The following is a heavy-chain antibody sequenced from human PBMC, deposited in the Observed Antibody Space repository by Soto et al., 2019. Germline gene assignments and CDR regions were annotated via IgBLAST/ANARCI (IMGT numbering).Heavy chain of an antibody. CDR2: VDFEGRGT. CDR3: GSVFET. V-gene: IGHV3-74*01. D-gene: IGHD3-9*01. CDR1: GFTVSSTNY. Sequence: PGGSLRLSCVVSGFTVSSTNYMSWVRQAPGKGLVWVSRVDFEGRGTSYADSVKGRFTISRDNAKNTAYLQMNSLTSEDSAVYYCGSVFETWGQGTPVTVSS. J-gene: IGHJ5*02.